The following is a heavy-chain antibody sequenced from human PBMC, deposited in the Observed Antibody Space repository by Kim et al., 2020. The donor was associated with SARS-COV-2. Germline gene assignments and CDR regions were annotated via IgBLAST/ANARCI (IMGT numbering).Heavy chain of an antibody. Sequence: ASVKVSCKASGYTFTSYAMHLVRQAPGQRLEWMGWINAGNGNTKYSQKFQGRVTITRDTSASTAYMELSSLRSEDTAVYYCALSRMDIVVVPATIGGIDYWGQGTLVTVSS. CDR3: ALSRMDIVVVPATIGGIDY. CDR1: GYTFTSYA. CDR2: INAGNGNT. D-gene: IGHD2-2*03. V-gene: IGHV1-3*01. J-gene: IGHJ4*02.